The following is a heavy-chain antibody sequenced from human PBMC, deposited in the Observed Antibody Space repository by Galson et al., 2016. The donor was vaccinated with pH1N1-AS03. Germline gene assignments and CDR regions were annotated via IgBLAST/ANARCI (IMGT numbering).Heavy chain of an antibody. J-gene: IGHJ4*02. CDR1: GFTINNNY. V-gene: IGHV3-66*01. CDR3: AREPWGSTQGEY. Sequence: SLRLSCAASGFTINNNYMSWVRQAPGRGLEWVSVIYGGGDTFYADSVKGRYTISRDNSKNTVYLQMNSLRVEDTAVYYCAREPWGSTQGEYWGQGTVVTVSS. CDR2: IYGGGDT. D-gene: IGHD3-16*01.